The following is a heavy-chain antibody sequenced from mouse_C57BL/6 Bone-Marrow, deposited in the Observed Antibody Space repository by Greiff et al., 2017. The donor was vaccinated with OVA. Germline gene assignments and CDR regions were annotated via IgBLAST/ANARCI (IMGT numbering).Heavy chain of an antibody. CDR2: IGPSDSYT. D-gene: IGHD1-1*01. CDR1: GYTFTSYW. V-gene: IGHV1-50*01. Sequence: QVQLQQPGAELVKPGASVKLSCKASGYTFTSYWMQWVKQRPGQGLAWIGEIGPSDSYTNYNQKFKGKATLTVDTSSSTAYMQLSSLTSEDSAVYYCARKYYGSSYNWYFDVWGTGTTVTVSS. CDR3: ARKYYGSSYNWYFDV. J-gene: IGHJ1*03.